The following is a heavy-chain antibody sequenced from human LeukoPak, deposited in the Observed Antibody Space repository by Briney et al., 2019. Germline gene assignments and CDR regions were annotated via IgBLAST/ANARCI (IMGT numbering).Heavy chain of an antibody. J-gene: IGHJ4*02. CDR2: ISSDGSNQ. D-gene: IGHD3-22*01. CDR3: VTGRNYYCDY. Sequence: GGSLRLSCAASGFTFSTYPMHWVRQAPGKGLEWVAVISSDGSNQYYADSVKGRFTISRDNSRNTLYLQMNSLRSEDTAVNYCVTGRNYYCDYWGQGTLVTVSS. V-gene: IGHV3-30*01. CDR1: GFTFSTYP.